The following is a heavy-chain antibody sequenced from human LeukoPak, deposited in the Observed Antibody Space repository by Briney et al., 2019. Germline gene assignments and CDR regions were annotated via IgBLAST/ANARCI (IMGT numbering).Heavy chain of an antibody. D-gene: IGHD3-22*01. CDR1: GYSFTSYW. V-gene: IGHV5-51*01. CDR2: IYPGDSDT. Sequence: GESLKISCKGSGYSFTSYWIGWVRQMPGKGLEWMGIIYPGDSDTRYSPSFQGQVTISADKSISTAYLQWSSLKASDTAMYYCARIKDTGYYYDSSGYYYAGLGAFDIWGQGTMVTVSS. J-gene: IGHJ3*02. CDR3: ARIKDTGYYYDSSGYYYAGLGAFDI.